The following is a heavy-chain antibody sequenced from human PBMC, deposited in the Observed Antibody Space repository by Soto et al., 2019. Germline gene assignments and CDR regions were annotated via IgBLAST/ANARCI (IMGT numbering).Heavy chain of an antibody. V-gene: IGHV4-38-2*01. D-gene: IGHD6-19*01. CDR1: GYSISSGYY. CDR3: ARAEPPIAVAGTTPSYYFDY. J-gene: IGHJ4*02. Sequence: SETLSLTCAVSGYSISSGYYWGWIRQPPGKGLEWIGSIYHSGSTHYNPSLKSRVTISVDTSKNQFSLKLSSVAAADTAVYYCARAEPPIAVAGTTPSYYFDYWGQGTLVTVSS. CDR2: IYHSGST.